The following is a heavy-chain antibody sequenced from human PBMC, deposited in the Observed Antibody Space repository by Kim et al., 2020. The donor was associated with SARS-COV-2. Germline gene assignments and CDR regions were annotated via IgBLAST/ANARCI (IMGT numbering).Heavy chain of an antibody. D-gene: IGHD1-1*01. J-gene: IGHJ4*02. V-gene: IGHV1-2*02. CDR3: ARNKATITVTSTTGDYFFDY. CDR2: INPNSGGT. CDR1: GYTFTAYY. Sequence: ASVKVSCKASGYTFTAYYIHWVRQAPGQGLEWMGWINPNSGGTSYAQKFQGRVTMTSDTSISTAYMDLSRLRSDDTAVYFCARNKATITVTSTTGDYFFDYWGQGTLVTVSS.